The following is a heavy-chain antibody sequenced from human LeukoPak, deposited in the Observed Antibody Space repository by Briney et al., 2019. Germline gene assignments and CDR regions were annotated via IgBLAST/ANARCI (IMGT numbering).Heavy chain of an antibody. D-gene: IGHD1-26*01. J-gene: IGHJ4*02. V-gene: IGHV3-48*03. CDR1: GFTFSDYE. CDR3: ARTGGSQGGNY. CDR2: ISISGTTI. Sequence: GGSLRLSCAASGFTFSDYEMNWVRQAPGKGLEWLSHISISGTTIHYADSVKGRFTTSRDNAKNSVYLQMTSLRAEDTAVYYCARTGGSQGGNYWGQGTLVTVSS.